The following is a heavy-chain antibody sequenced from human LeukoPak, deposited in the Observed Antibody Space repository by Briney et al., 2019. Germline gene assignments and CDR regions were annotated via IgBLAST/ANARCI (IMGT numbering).Heavy chain of an antibody. V-gene: IGHV1-18*01. Sequence: ASVKVSCKASGYTFNSYGISWVRQAPGQGLEWMGWISGYNGNTNYAQKLQDRVTMTTDTSTSTAYMELRSLRSDDTAVYYCARPRDSGSHRYFDLWGRGTLVTVSS. J-gene: IGHJ2*01. D-gene: IGHD1-26*01. CDR3: ARPRDSGSHRYFDL. CDR2: ISGYNGNT. CDR1: GYTFNSYG.